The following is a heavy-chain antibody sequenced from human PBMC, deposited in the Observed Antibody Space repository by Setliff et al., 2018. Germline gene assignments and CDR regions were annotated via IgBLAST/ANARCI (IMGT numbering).Heavy chain of an antibody. Sequence: PSETLSLTCAVSGYSISSGYYWGWIRQPPGKGLEWIGSIYHSGSTYYNPSLKSRVTISVDTSKNQFSLKLSSVTAADTAVYYCARDSPGKSRKYYFDYWGQGTLVTVSS. CDR2: IYHSGST. V-gene: IGHV4-38-2*02. D-gene: IGHD3-10*01. J-gene: IGHJ4*02. CDR1: GYSISSGYY. CDR3: ARDSPGKSRKYYFDY.